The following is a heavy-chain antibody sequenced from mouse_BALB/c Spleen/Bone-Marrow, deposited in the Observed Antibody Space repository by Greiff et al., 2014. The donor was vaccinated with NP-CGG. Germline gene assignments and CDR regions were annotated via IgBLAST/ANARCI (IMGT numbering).Heavy chain of an antibody. J-gene: IGHJ1*01. CDR3: TRDHYYYGSSYWYFDV. CDR1: GYTFTSYY. Sequence: VQLQQSGAELVEPGASVKLSCKASGYTFTSYYMYWVKQRPGQGLEWIGGINPSNGGTNFNEKFKSKATLTVDKSSSTAYMQLSSLTSEDSAVYYCTRDHYYYGSSYWYFDVWGAGTTVTVSS. D-gene: IGHD1-1*01. V-gene: IGHV1S81*02. CDR2: INPSNGGT.